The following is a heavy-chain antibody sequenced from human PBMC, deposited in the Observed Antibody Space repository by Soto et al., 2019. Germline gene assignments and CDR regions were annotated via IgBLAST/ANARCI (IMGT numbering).Heavy chain of an antibody. Sequence: EVQLVESGGGLVQPGGSLRLSCAASGFTFSSYSMNWVRQAPGKGLEWVSYISSSSSTIYYADSVKGRFTISRDNAKNSLYLQMNSLRDEDTAVYYCARPLGDTAMVLDYYGMDVCGQGTTVTVSS. CDR3: ARPLGDTAMVLDYYGMDV. D-gene: IGHD5-18*01. J-gene: IGHJ6*02. CDR1: GFTFSSYS. V-gene: IGHV3-48*02. CDR2: ISSSSSTI.